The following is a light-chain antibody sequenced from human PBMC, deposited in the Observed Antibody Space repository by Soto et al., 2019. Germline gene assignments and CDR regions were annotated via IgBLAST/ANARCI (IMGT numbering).Light chain of an antibody. CDR2: GVS. V-gene: IGKV3D-20*02. J-gene: IGKJ4*01. CDR3: QQCNNWPLT. Sequence: EIVLTQSPGTLSLSPGERATLSCRASQSGRDMYLAWYQQKPGQPPRLLIYGVSSRAYGIPDRFSGSGSGTDFTLTISRLEPEDFAVYYCQQCNNWPLTFGGGTKVEIK. CDR1: QSGRDMY.